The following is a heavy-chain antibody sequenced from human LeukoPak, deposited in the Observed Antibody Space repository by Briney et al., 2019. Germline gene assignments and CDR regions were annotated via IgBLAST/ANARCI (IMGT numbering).Heavy chain of an antibody. CDR2: ISYDGSNK. CDR1: GFTFSSYG. D-gene: IGHD6-19*01. CDR3: AKKSVPTAGPSYFDY. Sequence: PGGSLRLSCAASGFTFSSYGMHWVRQAPGKGLEGVAVISYDGSNKYYADSVKGRFTISRDNSKNTLYLQMNSLRAEDTAVYYCAKKSVPTAGPSYFDYWGQGTLVTVSS. J-gene: IGHJ4*02. V-gene: IGHV3-30*18.